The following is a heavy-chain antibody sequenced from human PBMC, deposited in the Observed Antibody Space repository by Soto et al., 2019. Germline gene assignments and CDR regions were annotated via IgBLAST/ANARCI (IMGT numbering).Heavy chain of an antibody. Sequence: PSETLSLTCTVSGGSISSYYWSWIRQPPGKGLEWIGYIYYSGSTNYNPSLKSRVTISVDTSKNQFSLTLSSVTAADTAVYHCVRGYYDSRGYSSPFHYWGQGILVTVSS. D-gene: IGHD3-22*01. J-gene: IGHJ4*02. V-gene: IGHV4-59*01. CDR2: IYYSGST. CDR3: VRGYYDSRGYSSPFHY. CDR1: GGSISSYY.